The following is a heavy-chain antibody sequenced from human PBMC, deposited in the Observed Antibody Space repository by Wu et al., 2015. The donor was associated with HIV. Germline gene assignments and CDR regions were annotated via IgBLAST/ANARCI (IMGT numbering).Heavy chain of an antibody. J-gene: IGHJ6*03. CDR2: INHSGNT. D-gene: IGHD2-2*01. CDR1: GGSFSGYH. Sequence: QVQLQQWGAGLLKPSETLSLTCAVYGGSFSGYHWSWIRQPPGKGLEWIGEINHSGNTNYNPSLKSRVTISVDTSKNQFSLKLSSVTAADTAVYYCARGVGSSTSSIHYYYMDVWGKGTTVTVSS. CDR3: ARGVGSSTSSIHYYYMDV. V-gene: IGHV4-34*01.